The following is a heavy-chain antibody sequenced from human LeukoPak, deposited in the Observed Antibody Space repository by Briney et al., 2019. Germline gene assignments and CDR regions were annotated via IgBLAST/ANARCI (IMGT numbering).Heavy chain of an antibody. J-gene: IGHJ4*02. CDR2: ISGSGSAS. CDR3: AKRNVGTFDY. Sequence: GGSLRLSCAASGFTFSGYAMSWVRQAPGKGLEWVSVISGSGSASYYADSVKGRFTISRDSSKNTLYLQMNSLRAEDTAVYHCAKRNVGTFDYWGQGTLVTVSS. V-gene: IGHV3-23*01. D-gene: IGHD7-27*01. CDR1: GFTFSGYA.